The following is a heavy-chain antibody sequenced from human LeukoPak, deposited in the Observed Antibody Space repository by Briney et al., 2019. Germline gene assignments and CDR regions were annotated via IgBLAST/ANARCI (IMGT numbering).Heavy chain of an antibody. CDR2: FDPEDGET. CDR3: ATTRTDGSGSYYHYFDY. D-gene: IGHD3-10*01. J-gene: IGHJ4*02. CDR1: GYTRTELS. Sequence: ASVKVSCKVSGYTRTELSMHWVRQAPGKGLEWMGGFDPEDGETIYAQKFQGRVTMTEDTSTDTAYMELSSLRSEDTAVYYCATTRTDGSGSYYHYFDYWGQGTLVTVSS. V-gene: IGHV1-24*01.